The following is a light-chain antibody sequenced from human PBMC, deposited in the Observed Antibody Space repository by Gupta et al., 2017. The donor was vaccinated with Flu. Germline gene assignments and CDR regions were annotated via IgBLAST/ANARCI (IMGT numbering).Light chain of an antibody. CDR1: QSISSY. J-gene: IGKJ3*01. Sequence: DIQMTQSPSSLSASVGDRVTITCRASQSISSYLNWYQQKPGKAPKLLIYAASSLQSGVPSRFSGSGSGTDFTLTISSLQPEDFATYYCKQSYSTPHTFGPGTKVDSK. V-gene: IGKV1-39*01. CDR2: AAS. CDR3: KQSYSTPHT.